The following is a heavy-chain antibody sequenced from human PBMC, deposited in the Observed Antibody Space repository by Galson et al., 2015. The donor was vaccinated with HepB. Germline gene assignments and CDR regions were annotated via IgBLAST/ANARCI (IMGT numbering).Heavy chain of an antibody. V-gene: IGHV3-33*01. D-gene: IGHD5-24*01. CDR2: IWSNGNKE. CDR3: ARDWMRRAMAIYYFDY. CDR1: GFSFSDYG. J-gene: IGHJ4*02. Sequence: SLRLSCAASGFSFSDYGIHWVRQAPGKGLEWVAVIWSNGNKEYYADPVKGRFTISRDNSNNMVYLQMNTLTAEDTAVYYCARDWMRRAMAIYYFDYWGQGTPVSVSS.